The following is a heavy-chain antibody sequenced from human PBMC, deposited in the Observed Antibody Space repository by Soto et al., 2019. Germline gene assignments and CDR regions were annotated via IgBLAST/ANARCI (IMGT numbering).Heavy chain of an antibody. CDR2: SRNQANGYST. D-gene: IGHD3-22*01. V-gene: IGHV3-72*01. CDR3: VRDTYFSDSSSYTRCFDF. J-gene: IGHJ4*02. Sequence: EVQLVESGGGLVQPGGSLRLSCSVSGFTLSDHYIDWVLQAPGKGLEWVGRSRNQANGYSTIYAASVKGRFTTSRDDSKNLVYLQMESLRTEDTAVYYCVRDTYFSDSSSYTRCFDFWGQGALVTVSS. CDR1: GFTLSDHY.